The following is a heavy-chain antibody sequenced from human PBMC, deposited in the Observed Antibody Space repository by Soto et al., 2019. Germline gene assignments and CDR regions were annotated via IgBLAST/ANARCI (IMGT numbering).Heavy chain of an antibody. D-gene: IGHD3-10*01. V-gene: IGHV4-30-4*01. CDR3: ARDVYGGYYYYGMDV. CDR1: GGSISSGDYY. J-gene: IGHJ6*02. CDR2: IYYSGST. Sequence: QVQLQESGPGLVKPSQTLSLTCTVSGGSISSGDYYWSWIRQPPGKGLEWIGYIYYSGSTYYNPSLPRRVTISVDTSKNQFSLQLSSVTAADTAVYYCARDVYGGYYYYGMDVWGQGTTVTVSS.